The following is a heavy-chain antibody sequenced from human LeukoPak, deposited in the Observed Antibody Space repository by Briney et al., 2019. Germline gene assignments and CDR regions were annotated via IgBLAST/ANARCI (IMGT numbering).Heavy chain of an antibody. V-gene: IGHV3-23*01. CDR2: INTSGGTT. CDR1: GFTFSSYG. Sequence: AGGSLRLSCAASGFTFSSYGMTWVRQAPGKGLEWVSTINTSGGTTYYTDSVKGRFTGSRDNSKNTLYLQMNSLRAEDTAVYYCAKGYNWHDRWGQGTLVTVSS. CDR3: AKGYNWHDR. J-gene: IGHJ5*02.